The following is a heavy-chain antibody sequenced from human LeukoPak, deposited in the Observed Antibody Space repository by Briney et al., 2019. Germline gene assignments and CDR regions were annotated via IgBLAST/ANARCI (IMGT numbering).Heavy chain of an antibody. D-gene: IGHD3-10*01. J-gene: IGHJ3*02. CDR1: GFTVSSNY. CDR3: ARVYGSGSLWIDAFDI. V-gene: IGHV3-53*01. CDR2: IYSGGST. Sequence: GGSLRLSCAASGFTVSSNYMSWVRQAPGKGLEWVSVIYSGGSTYYADSVKGRFTISRDNSKNTLYLQMNSLRAEDTAVYYCARVYGSGSLWIDAFDIWGQGTMVTVSS.